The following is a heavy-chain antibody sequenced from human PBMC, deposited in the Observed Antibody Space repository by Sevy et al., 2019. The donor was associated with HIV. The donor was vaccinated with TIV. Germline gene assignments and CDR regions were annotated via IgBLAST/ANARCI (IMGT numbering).Heavy chain of an antibody. Sequence: ASVKVSCKASGGTFSSYAISWVRQAPGQGLEWMGGIIPIFGTANYAQKFQGRVTITADESTSTAYMELSSLGSEDTAVYYCARETKTSHSDAFDIWGQGTMVTVSS. J-gene: IGHJ3*02. CDR1: GGTFSSYA. CDR3: ARETKTSHSDAFDI. CDR2: IIPIFGTA. V-gene: IGHV1-69*13. D-gene: IGHD2-2*01.